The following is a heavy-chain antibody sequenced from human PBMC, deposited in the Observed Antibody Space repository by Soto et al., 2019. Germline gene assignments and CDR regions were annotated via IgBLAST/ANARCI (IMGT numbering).Heavy chain of an antibody. CDR3: ARGPDDSDVPRWDY. Sequence: QVKLMQSGAEVRMPGASVRLSCETSGYNFNQYYIHWVRQAPGQGLEWMGIINLRGGTTEYAHKFRGRVTVTGDTSTSTAYMQLSSLRSEDTAIYFCARGPDDSDVPRWDYWGQGTLVTVSS. CDR2: INLRGGTT. D-gene: IGHD4-17*01. J-gene: IGHJ4*02. CDR1: GYNFNQYY. V-gene: IGHV1-46*02.